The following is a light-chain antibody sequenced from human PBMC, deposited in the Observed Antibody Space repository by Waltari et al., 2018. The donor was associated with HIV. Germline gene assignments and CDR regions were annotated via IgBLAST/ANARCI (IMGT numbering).Light chain of an antibody. V-gene: IGLV7-46*01. J-gene: IGLJ3*02. CDR1: TGPVTSGHH. Sequence: QAVVTQEPSLTVSPGGTVTLTCGSSTGPVTSGHHPYWFQQRPGQAPRTLIYDTTNKHSWTPARCSGSLLGGKAALTLSGAQPEDEAEYYCLLSYAGPRPWVFGGGTKVTVL. CDR2: DTT. CDR3: LLSYAGPRPWV.